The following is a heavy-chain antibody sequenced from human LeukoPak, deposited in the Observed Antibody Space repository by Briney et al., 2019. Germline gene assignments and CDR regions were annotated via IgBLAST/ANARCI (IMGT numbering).Heavy chain of an antibody. CDR1: GFTFISYG. Sequence: GGSLRLSCSASGFTFISYGMHWVRQAPGKGLEWVALISYEGSIKYYADSVKGRFTISRDNSKSTLYLQMNSLRAEDTAVYYCARDQDYYDSSGYYTPFFDYWGQGTLVTVSS. J-gene: IGHJ4*02. V-gene: IGHV3-30*03. CDR2: ISYEGSIK. D-gene: IGHD3-22*01. CDR3: ARDQDYYDSSGYYTPFFDY.